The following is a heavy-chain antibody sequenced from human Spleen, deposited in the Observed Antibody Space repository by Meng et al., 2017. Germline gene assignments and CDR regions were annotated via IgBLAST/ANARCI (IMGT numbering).Heavy chain of an antibody. Sequence: GSLRLSCTVSGGSISSYYWSWIRQPPGKGLEWIGYIYYSGSTNYNPSLKSRVTISVDTSKNQFSLKLSSVTAADTAVYYCARDHPSGGGTQFDYWGQGTLVTVSS. CDR2: IYYSGST. V-gene: IGHV4-59*01. CDR3: ARDHPSGGGTQFDY. CDR1: GGSISSYY. D-gene: IGHD2-15*01. J-gene: IGHJ4*02.